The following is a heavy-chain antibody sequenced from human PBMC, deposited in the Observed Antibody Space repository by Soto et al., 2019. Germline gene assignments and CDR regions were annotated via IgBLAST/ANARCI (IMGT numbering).Heavy chain of an antibody. CDR2: IYYSGST. D-gene: IGHD3-10*01. CDR1: GGSISSGGYY. V-gene: IGHV4-31*03. J-gene: IGHJ5*02. Sequence: LSLTCTVSGGSISSGGYYWSWIRQHPGKGLEWIGYIYYSGSTYYNPSLKSRVTISVDTSKNQFSLKLSSVTAADTAVYYCARGRLLWFGESYPRWFDPWGQGXLVTVYS. CDR3: ARGRLLWFGESYPRWFDP.